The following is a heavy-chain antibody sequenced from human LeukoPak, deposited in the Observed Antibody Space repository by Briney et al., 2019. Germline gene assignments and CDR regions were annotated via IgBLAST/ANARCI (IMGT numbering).Heavy chain of an antibody. CDR3: ARAADSSSWTHFDY. J-gene: IGHJ4*02. D-gene: IGHD6-13*01. V-gene: IGHV1-69*05. CDR2: IIPIFGTP. Sequence: ASVKVSCKASGGTFSSYAISWVRQAPGQGLEWMGRIIPIFGTPNYAQKFQGRVTITTDESTSTAYMELSSLRSEDTAVYYCARAADSSSWTHFDYWGQGTLVTVSS. CDR1: GGTFSSYA.